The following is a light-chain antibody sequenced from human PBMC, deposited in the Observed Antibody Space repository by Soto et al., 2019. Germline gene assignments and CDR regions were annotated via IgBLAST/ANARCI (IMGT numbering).Light chain of an antibody. CDR1: SSDIGAYNF. J-gene: IGLJ1*01. CDR3: SAFKSSSALYV. V-gene: IGLV2-14*01. Sequence: QSALTQPASVSGSPGQSITISCTGTSSDIGAYNFVSWYQQHPGKAPKLMIYEVFNRPSGVSDRFSGSKSGNTASLTISGLQTEDEADYYCSAFKSSSALYVFGTGTKVTVL. CDR2: EVF.